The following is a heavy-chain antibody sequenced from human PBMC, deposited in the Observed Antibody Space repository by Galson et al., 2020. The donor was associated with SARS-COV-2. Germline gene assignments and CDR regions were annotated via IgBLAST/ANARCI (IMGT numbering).Heavy chain of an antibody. J-gene: IGHJ3*02. CDR3: AKEYYYDSSGPLDAFDI. V-gene: IGHV3-74*01. CDR1: GFTFSSYW. D-gene: IGHD3-22*01. CDR2: INSDGSSR. Sequence: GESLKISCAASGFTFSSYWMHWVRQAPGKGPVWVSRINSDGSSRSYADSVKGQFTISRDNAKNTLTLQMNSLRAEDTAMYYCAKEYYYDSSGPLDAFDILGQGTMVTVSS.